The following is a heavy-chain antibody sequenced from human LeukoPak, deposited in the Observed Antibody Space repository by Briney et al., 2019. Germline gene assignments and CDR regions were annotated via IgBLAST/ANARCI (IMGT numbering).Heavy chain of an antibody. V-gene: IGHV3-74*01. CDR1: GFTFSSYW. Sequence: GGSLRLSCAASGFTFSSYWMHWVRQAPGKGLVWVSRINSDGSSTSYADSVKGRFTISRDNAKNTLYLQMNSLRAEDTAVYYCAKGRWVQPAGYLDFSGQGTLVTVSA. D-gene: IGHD5-24*01. CDR3: AKGRWVQPAGYLDF. CDR2: INSDGSST. J-gene: IGHJ4*02.